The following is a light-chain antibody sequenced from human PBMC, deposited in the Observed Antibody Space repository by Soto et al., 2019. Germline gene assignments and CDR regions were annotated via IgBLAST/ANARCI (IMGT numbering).Light chain of an antibody. CDR2: LNSDGSH. Sequence: QPVLTQSPSASASLGASVKLTCTLSRGHSSYAIAWHQQQPEKGPRYLMKLNSDGSHHKGDGIPDRFSGSSSGAERYLTISSLQSEDEADYYCQTWGTGIHVVFGGGTKVTVL. V-gene: IGLV4-69*02. J-gene: IGLJ2*01. CDR1: RGHSSYA. CDR3: QTWGTGIHVV.